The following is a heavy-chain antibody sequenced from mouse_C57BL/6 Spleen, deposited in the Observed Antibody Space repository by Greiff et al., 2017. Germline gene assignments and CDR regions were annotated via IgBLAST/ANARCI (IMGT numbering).Heavy chain of an antibody. V-gene: IGHV1-59*01. D-gene: IGHD2-1*01. CDR3: ARGLYYGNYWYFDV. J-gene: IGHJ1*03. CDR2: IDPSDSYT. CDR1: GYTFTSYW. Sequence: QVQLQQPGAELVRPGTSVKLSCKASGYTFTSYWMHWVKQRPGQGLEWIGVIDPSDSYTNYNQKFKGKATLTVDTSSSTAYMQLSSLTSEDSAVYYCARGLYYGNYWYFDVWGTGTTVTVAS.